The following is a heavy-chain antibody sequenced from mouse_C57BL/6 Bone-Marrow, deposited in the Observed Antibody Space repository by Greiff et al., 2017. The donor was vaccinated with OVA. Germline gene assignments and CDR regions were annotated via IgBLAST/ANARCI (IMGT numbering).Heavy chain of an antibody. CDR2: IWSGGST. V-gene: IGHV2-2*01. CDR1: GFSLTSYG. CDR3: ARRGDYYGNYGDAMDY. Sequence: VKLVESGPGLVQPSQSLSITCTVSGFSLTSYGVHWVRQSPGKGLEWLGVIWSGGSTDYNAAFISRLSISKDNSKSQVFFKMNSLQADDTAIYYCARRGDYYGNYGDAMDYWGQGTSVTVSS. D-gene: IGHD2-1*01. J-gene: IGHJ4*01.